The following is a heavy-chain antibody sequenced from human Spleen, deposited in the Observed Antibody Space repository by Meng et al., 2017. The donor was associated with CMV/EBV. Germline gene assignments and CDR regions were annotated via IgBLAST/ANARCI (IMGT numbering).Heavy chain of an antibody. CDR2: IYYSGST. CDR3: ARVLMDIVVVPAAARFDP. J-gene: IGHJ5*02. V-gene: IGHV4-59*01. CDR1: GGSISSYY. Sequence: SETLSLTCAVYGGSISSYYWSWIRQPPGKGLEWIGYIYYSGSTNYNPSLKSRVTISVDTSKNQFSLKLSSVTAADTAVYYCARVLMDIVVVPAAARFDPWGQGTLVTVSS. D-gene: IGHD2-2*03.